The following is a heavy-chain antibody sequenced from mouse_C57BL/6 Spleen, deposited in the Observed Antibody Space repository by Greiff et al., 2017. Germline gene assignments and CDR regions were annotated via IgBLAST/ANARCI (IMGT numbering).Heavy chain of an antibody. V-gene: IGHV1-72*01. CDR2: IDPNSGGT. CDR1: GYTFTSYW. CDR3: ARLNDPAWFAY. Sequence: QVQLQQPGAELVKPGASVKLSCKASGYTFTSYWMHWVKQRPGRGLEWIGRIDPNSGGTKYNEKFKSKATLTVDKPSSTAYMQLSGLTSEDSAVYYCARLNDPAWFAYWGQGTLVTVSA. D-gene: IGHD2-3*01. J-gene: IGHJ3*01.